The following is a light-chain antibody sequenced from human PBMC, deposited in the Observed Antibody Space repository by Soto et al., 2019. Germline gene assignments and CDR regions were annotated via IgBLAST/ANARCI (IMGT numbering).Light chain of an antibody. CDR3: QSYDSSLSGSHVV. CDR1: SSNIGAGYD. Sequence: QPVLTQPPSVSGAPGQRVTISCTGSSSNIGAGYDVHWYQQLPGTAPKLLIYGNSNRPSGVPDRFSGSKSGTSASLAITGLQAEDEADYYCQSYDSSLSGSHVVFVGGTKLTVL. CDR2: GNS. J-gene: IGLJ2*01. V-gene: IGLV1-40*01.